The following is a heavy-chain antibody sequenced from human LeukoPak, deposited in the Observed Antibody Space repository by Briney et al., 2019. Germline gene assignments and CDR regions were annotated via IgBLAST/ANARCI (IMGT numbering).Heavy chain of an antibody. D-gene: IGHD3-10*01. CDR3: ARGDSAPPYYDVDV. CDR1: GFTVSSNY. J-gene: IGHJ6*02. CDR2: IYSSDFT. Sequence: GGSLRLSCAASGFTVSSNYMSWVRQAPGKGLEWVSVIYSSDFTYYADSVKGRFTISRDSSKNTLYLQMNSLRAEDTAVYYCARGDSAPPYYDVDVWGQGTTVTVSS. V-gene: IGHV3-66*01.